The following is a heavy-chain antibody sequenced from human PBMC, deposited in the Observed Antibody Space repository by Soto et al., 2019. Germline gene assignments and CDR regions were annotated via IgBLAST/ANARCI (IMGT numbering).Heavy chain of an antibody. CDR3: AREEHSTWVH. CDR2: IYYSGST. V-gene: IGHV4-31*03. D-gene: IGHD6-13*01. Sequence: SETLSLTCTVSGGSISSGGYYWSWIRQHPGKGLEWIGYIYYSGSTYYNPSLRSRVTISVDTSKNQFSLKLSSVTAADTAVYYCAREEHSTWVHWGQGTLVTVSS. J-gene: IGHJ4*02. CDR1: GGSISSGGYY.